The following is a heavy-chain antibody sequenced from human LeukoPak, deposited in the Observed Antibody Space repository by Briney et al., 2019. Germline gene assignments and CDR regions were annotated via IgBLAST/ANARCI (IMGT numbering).Heavy chain of an antibody. J-gene: IGHJ6*03. CDR3: TGDQDSPGSYMDV. D-gene: IGHD2-15*01. CDR1: GFTFSGSA. CDR2: IRSKANSYAT. V-gene: IGHV3-73*01. Sequence: GGSLRLSCAASGFTFSGSAMHWVRQASGKGLEWVGRIRSKANSYATAYAASVKGRFTISRDDSKNTAYLQMNSLKTEDTAVYYCTGDQDSPGSYMDVWGKGTTVTVSS.